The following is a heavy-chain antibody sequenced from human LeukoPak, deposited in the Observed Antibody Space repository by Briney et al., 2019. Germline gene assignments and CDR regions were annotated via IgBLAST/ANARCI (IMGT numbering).Heavy chain of an antibody. J-gene: IGHJ4*02. V-gene: IGHV4-34*01. D-gene: IGHD2-2*01. Sequence: SETLPLTCAVYGGSISGYFWNWIRQPPGKGLEWIGEINHSGSTNYNPSLKSRVTISVDTSKNQFSLKLNSVTAADTAVYYCARGRLRPAAIKVLDYWGQGTLVTVSS. CDR2: INHSGST. CDR3: ARGRLRPAAIKVLDY. CDR1: GGSISGYF.